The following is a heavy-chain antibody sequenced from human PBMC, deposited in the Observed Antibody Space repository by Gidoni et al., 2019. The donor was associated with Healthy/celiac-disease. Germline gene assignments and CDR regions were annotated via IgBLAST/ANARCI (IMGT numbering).Heavy chain of an antibody. V-gene: IGHV6-1*01. Sequence: QVPLQQSGPGLVKPSQTLSLTCPISGDSVSSNSAAWDWIRQSPSRGLEWLGRTYYRSKWSNDYAVSVKSRITINPDTSKNQFSLQLNSVTPEDTAVYYCARNPYCSSTSCYGAGYYYGMDVWGQGTTVTVSS. J-gene: IGHJ6*02. CDR3: ARNPYCSSTSCYGAGYYYGMDV. CDR1: GDSVSSNSAA. CDR2: TYYRSKWSN. D-gene: IGHD2-2*01.